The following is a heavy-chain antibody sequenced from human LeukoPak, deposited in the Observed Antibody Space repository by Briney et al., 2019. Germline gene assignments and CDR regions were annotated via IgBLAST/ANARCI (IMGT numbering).Heavy chain of an antibody. CDR2: IDWDDDK. Sequence: ESGPTLVNPTQTLTLTCTFSGFSLSTSEMCVSWIRQPPGKAVEWLARIDWDDDKYYSTSLKTRLTISKDTSKNQVVLTMTNMDPVDTATFYCARGGMGSGTKYAFDIWGQGTMVTVSS. CDR1: GFSLSTSEMC. V-gene: IGHV2-70*11. D-gene: IGHD6-13*01. J-gene: IGHJ3*02. CDR3: ARGGMGSGTKYAFDI.